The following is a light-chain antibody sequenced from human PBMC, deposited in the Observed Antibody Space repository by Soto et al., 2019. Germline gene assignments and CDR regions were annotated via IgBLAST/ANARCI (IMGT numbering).Light chain of an antibody. CDR1: QTVSTW. CDR3: QQYKTYPVT. Sequence: DIQMTQSPSTLSASLGDRVTITCRASQTVSTWVAWFQQKPGKAPTLLIYDASTLESGVPSRFSGSGSGTELTLTISSLQPDDLATYFCQQYKTYPVTLGEGTKLEI. J-gene: IGKJ2*01. V-gene: IGKV1-5*01. CDR2: DAS.